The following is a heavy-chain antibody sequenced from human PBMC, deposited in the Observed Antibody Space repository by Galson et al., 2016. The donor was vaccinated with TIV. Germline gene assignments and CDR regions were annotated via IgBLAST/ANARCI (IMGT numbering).Heavy chain of an antibody. CDR3: ARDLSAIHYYDTYDTFDL. CDR2: IYSGGDT. Sequence: SLRLSCAASGFTISTNYLSWVRQAPGKGLEWVSIIYSGGDTYYADSVRGRFTISRDNSKNTLYLQMNSLRVEDTAVYYCARDLSAIHYYDTYDTFDLWGQGTMVTVSS. J-gene: IGHJ3*01. CDR1: GFTISTNY. V-gene: IGHV3-66*01. D-gene: IGHD3-22*01.